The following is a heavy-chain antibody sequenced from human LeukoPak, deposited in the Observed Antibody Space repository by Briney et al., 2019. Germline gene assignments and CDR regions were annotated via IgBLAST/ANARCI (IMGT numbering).Heavy chain of an antibody. Sequence: GRSLRLSCAASGFTFSSFWMRWVRQAAGKGLVWASRISPDGSSAIYADSVKGRFTISRDNAKNTLYLQMNSLRAEDTAVYYCARVNVCPRCHFDYWGQGTLVTVSS. CDR3: ARVNVCPRCHFDY. CDR2: ISPDGSSA. CDR1: GFTFSSFW. V-gene: IGHV3-74*01. D-gene: IGHD3-16*01. J-gene: IGHJ4*02.